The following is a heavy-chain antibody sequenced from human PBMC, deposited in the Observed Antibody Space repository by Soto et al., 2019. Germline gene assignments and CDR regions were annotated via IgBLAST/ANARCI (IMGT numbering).Heavy chain of an antibody. D-gene: IGHD3-3*01. V-gene: IGHV4-39*01. Sequence: SETLSLTCTVSGGSISSSSYYWGWIRQPPGKGLEWIGSIYYSGSTYYNPSLKSRVTISVDTSKNQFSLKLSSVTAADTAVYYCARGFTIFGVVTPEPFDYWGQGTLVTVSS. CDR1: GGSISSSSYY. CDR2: IYYSGST. J-gene: IGHJ4*02. CDR3: ARGFTIFGVVTPEPFDY.